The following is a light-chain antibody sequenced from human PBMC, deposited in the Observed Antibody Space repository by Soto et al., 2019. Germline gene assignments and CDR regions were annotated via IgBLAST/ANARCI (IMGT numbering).Light chain of an antibody. V-gene: IGKV1-17*01. CDR2: ESS. CDR3: LQYSSYPRT. Sequence: DIQMTQSPSSLSASVGDRVTITCRASQDVRDDLGWYQQTPGKAPERLIYESSTLHRGVPSRFSGSGSGTEFTLTISSLQTEYFATYYCLQYSSYPRTFGQGTNVEIK. J-gene: IGKJ1*01. CDR1: QDVRDD.